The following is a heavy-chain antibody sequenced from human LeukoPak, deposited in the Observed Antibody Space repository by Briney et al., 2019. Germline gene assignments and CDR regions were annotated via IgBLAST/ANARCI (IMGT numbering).Heavy chain of an antibody. V-gene: IGHV3-49*04. CDR3: VRLDTLTGYYRKYYFDY. CDR1: GFTFGDYA. D-gene: IGHD3-9*01. J-gene: IGHJ4*02. Sequence: GSLRLSCTASGFTFGDYAMSWVRQAPGKGLEWVGFIRSKAYGGTTEYAASVKGRFTISRDDSKSIAYLQMNSLKTEDTAVYYCVRLDTLTGYYRKYYFDYWGQGTLVTVSS. CDR2: IRSKAYGGTT.